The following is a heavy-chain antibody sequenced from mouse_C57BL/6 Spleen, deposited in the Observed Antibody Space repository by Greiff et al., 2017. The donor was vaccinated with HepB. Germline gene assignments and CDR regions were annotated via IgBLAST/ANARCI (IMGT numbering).Heavy chain of an antibody. D-gene: IGHD1-1*01. CDR3: ARRYPRLNYAMDY. CDR2: ISNGGGST. J-gene: IGHJ4*01. V-gene: IGHV5-12*01. CDR1: GFTFSDYY. Sequence: EVMLVESGGGLVQPGGSLKLSCAASGFTFSDYYMYWVRQTPEKRLEWVAYISNGGGSTYYPDTVKGRCTISRDNANNTLYLQMSRLKSEDTAMYCGARRYPRLNYAMDYWGQGTSVTVSS.